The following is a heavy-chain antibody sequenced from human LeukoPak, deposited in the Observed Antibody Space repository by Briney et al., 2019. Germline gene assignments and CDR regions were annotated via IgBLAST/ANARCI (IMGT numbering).Heavy chain of an antibody. D-gene: IGHD4-17*01. CDR1: GGSISSSSYY. CDR3: AGLGGGEATVTTVVDY. CDR2: IYYSGST. Sequence: PSETLSLTCTVSGGSISSSSYYWGWIRQPPGKGLEWIGSIYYSGSTYYNPSLKSRVTISVDTSKNQFSLELSSVTAADTAVYYCAGLGGGEATVTTVVDYWGQGTLVTVSS. V-gene: IGHV4-39*07. J-gene: IGHJ4*02.